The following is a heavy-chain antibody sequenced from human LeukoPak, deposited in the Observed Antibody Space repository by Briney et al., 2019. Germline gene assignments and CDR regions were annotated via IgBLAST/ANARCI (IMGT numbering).Heavy chain of an antibody. D-gene: IGHD3-3*01. J-gene: IGHJ4*02. CDR2: INAGNGNT. Sequence: ASVKVSCKASGYTFTSYAMHWVRQAPGQRLEWMGWINAGNGNTKYSQKFQGRVTITRDTSASTAYMELSSLRSEDTAVYYCARADDFWSGLYYFDYWGQGTLVTVPS. CDR3: ARADDFWSGLYYFDY. V-gene: IGHV1-3*01. CDR1: GYTFTSYA.